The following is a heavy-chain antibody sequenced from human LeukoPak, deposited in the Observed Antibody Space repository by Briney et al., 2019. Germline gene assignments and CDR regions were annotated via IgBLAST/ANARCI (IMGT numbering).Heavy chain of an antibody. J-gene: IGHJ6*02. CDR3: ARVVGARGYGSGSHYYYYGTDV. V-gene: IGHV1-2*02. CDR2: INPNSGGT. D-gene: IGHD3-10*01. Sequence: ASVKVSCKASGYTFSDYYMHWVRQAPGQGLEWMGWINPNSGGTNSAQKFQGRVTMTRDTSISTAYMELSRLRSDDTAVYYCARVVGARGYGSGSHYYYYGTDVWGQGTTVTVFS. CDR1: GYTFSDYY.